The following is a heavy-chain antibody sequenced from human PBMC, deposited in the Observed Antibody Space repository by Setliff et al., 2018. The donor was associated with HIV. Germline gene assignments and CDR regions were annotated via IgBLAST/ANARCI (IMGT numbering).Heavy chain of an antibody. CDR2: ISAYNGNT. J-gene: IGHJ4*02. D-gene: IGHD7-27*01. CDR3: ARDRRTYLTPGYFDN. Sequence: GASVKVSCKASGGTFSSYGISWVRQAPGQGLEWMGWISAYNGNTNYAQKFQGRVTMTTDTSTTTDYMELRSLRSDDTAVYYCARDRRTYLTPGYFDNWGQGTLVTVS. V-gene: IGHV1-18*01. CDR1: GGTFSSYG.